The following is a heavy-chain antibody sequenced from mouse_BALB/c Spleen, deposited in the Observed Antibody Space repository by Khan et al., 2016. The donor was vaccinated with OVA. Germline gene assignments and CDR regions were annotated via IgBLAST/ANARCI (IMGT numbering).Heavy chain of an antibody. D-gene: IGHD1-1*01. CDR1: GYSITSDYA. CDR3: ARAVTITTVVATDFDY. J-gene: IGHJ2*01. CDR2: ISYSGRT. Sequence: EVQLQESGPGLVKPSQSLSLTCTVTGYSITSDYAWNWIRQFPGNKLEWMGYISYSGRTSYNPSLKSRISITRDTSKNQFFLQLNSVTNEDTATYYGARAVTITTVVATDFDYWGQGTTLTVSS. V-gene: IGHV3-2*02.